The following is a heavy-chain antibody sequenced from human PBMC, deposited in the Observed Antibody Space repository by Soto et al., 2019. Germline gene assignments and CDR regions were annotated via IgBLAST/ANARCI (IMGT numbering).Heavy chain of an antibody. CDR2: ISYDGSNK. D-gene: IGHD6-13*01. V-gene: IGHV3-30-3*01. J-gene: IGHJ4*02. CDR1: GFTFSSSA. CDR3: ARGQRLVRGEDYFDY. Sequence: GGSLRLSCAASGFTFSSSAMHWVRQAPGKGLEWVAVISYDGSNKYYADSVKGRFTISRDNSKNTLYLQMNSLRAEDTAVYYCARGQRLVRGEDYFDYWGQGTLVTVSS.